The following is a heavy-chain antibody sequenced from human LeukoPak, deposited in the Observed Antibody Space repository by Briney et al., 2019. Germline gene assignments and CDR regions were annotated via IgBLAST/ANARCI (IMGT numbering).Heavy chain of an antibody. D-gene: IGHD6-13*01. Sequence: SETLSLTCTVSGGSISSYYWSWIRQPPGKGLEWIGYIYYSGSTNYNPSLKSRVTISVDTSKNQFSLKLRSVTAADTAEYYCARGSRGGSSWYYFDYWGQGTLVTVSS. CDR1: GGSISSYY. CDR3: ARGSRGGSSWYYFDY. CDR2: IYYSGST. J-gene: IGHJ4*02. V-gene: IGHV4-59*01.